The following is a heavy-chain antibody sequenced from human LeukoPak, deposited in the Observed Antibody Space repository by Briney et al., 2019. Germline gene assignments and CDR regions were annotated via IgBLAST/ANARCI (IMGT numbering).Heavy chain of an antibody. CDR1: GYTFTGYY. CDR3: ARLRDCSSTGCYFWGFDY. D-gene: IGHD2-2*01. J-gene: IGHJ4*02. V-gene: IGHV1-2*02. Sequence: ASVKVSCKASGYTFTGYYMHWVRQAPGQGLEWMGWINPNSGGTNYAQKFQGRVTMTRDTSISTAYMELSRLRSDDTAVYYCARLRDCSSTGCYFWGFDYWGQGTLVTVSS. CDR2: INPNSGGT.